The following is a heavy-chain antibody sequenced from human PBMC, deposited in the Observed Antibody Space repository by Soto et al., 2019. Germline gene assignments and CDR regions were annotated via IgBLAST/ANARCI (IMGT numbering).Heavy chain of an antibody. CDR3: AKSYSGGGYNNFFDS. D-gene: IGHD1-26*01. J-gene: IGHJ5*01. CDR2: IYGNSGEI. Sequence: GGSLRLSCEGSGFTVSNYGMNWVRQAPGKGPEWVSSIYGNSGEIHYADFVKGRFTISRDNSRNTLYLQMDSLRADDTAVFYCAKSYSGGGYNNFFDSWGQGTPVTVSS. CDR1: GFTVSNYG. V-gene: IGHV3-23*01.